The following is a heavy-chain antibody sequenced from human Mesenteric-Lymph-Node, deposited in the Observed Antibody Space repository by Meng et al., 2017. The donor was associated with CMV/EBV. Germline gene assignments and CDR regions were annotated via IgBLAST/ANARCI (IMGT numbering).Heavy chain of an antibody. CDR1: GDTFTNYP. Sequence: SVKVSCKASGDTFTNYPISWVRQAPGQGLEWMGGILPIFRSTDYAQKFQGRVKITTDESTTTAYMELGSLRSDDTAVYYCASSKFFGGSNNGWFYNFWGQGTLVTVSS. CDR2: ILPIFRST. CDR3: ASSKFFGGSNNGWFYNF. J-gene: IGHJ4*02. V-gene: IGHV1-69*05. D-gene: IGHD3-16*01.